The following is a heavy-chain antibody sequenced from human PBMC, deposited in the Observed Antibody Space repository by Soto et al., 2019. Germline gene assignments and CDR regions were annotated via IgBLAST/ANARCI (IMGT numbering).Heavy chain of an antibody. CDR3: ARAYYDTKGYSLDP. CDR1: GYTFRNYG. J-gene: IGHJ5*02. CDR2: IGPYNGNT. Sequence: ASVKVSCKASGYTFRNYGLSWVRQTPGQGLEWMGWIGPYNGNTKFAQKFQGRVTMTADTSTSTAYMELRSLRSDDTAVYYCARAYYDTKGYSLDPWGLGTLVTVSS. D-gene: IGHD3-16*01. V-gene: IGHV1-18*01.